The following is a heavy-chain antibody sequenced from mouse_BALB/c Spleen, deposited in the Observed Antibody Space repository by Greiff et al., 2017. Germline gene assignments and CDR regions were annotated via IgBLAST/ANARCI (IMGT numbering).Heavy chain of an antibody. CDR2: IYPGSGNT. J-gene: IGHJ3*01. CDR1: GYTFTDYY. V-gene: IGHV1-84*02. CDR3: FYDYEAY. D-gene: IGHD2-4*01. Sequence: LVESGPELVKPGASVKISCKASGYTFTDYYINWVKQKPGQGLEWIGWIYPGSGNTKYNEKFKGKATLTVDTSSSTAYMQLSSLTSEDTAVYYCFYDYEAYWGQGTLVTVSA.